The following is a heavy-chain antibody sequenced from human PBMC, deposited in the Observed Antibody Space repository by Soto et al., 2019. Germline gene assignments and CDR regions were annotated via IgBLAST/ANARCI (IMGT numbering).Heavy chain of an antibody. CDR2: VHHSWGS. D-gene: IGHD3-10*01. CDR3: ARQGFGPLHGLVDV. V-gene: IGHV4-59*08. Sequence: QVQLQESGPGLVKPSETLSLSCTVSGGSISSYYWSWFRQSPGKRMEWIGYVHHSWGSSYNPSLQSRVAISLGRSKSQFSLKVTSVTATGTAVYYCARQGFGPLHGLVDVWGQGTTVTVSS. CDR1: GGSISSYY. J-gene: IGHJ6*02.